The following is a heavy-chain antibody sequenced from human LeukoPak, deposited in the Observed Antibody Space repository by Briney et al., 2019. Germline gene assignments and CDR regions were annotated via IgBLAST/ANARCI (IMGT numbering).Heavy chain of an antibody. CDR3: ARPRYGSGSYNWFDP. J-gene: IGHJ5*02. CDR2: IYISGST. D-gene: IGHD3-10*01. Sequence: SETLSLTCTVSGGSISSYYWSWIRKPAGQGMEWIGRIYISGSTNYNPSLKSRVTMSVDTSKNQFSLKLSSVTAADTAVYYCARPRYGSGSYNWFDPWGQGTLVTVSS. V-gene: IGHV4-4*07. CDR1: GGSISSYY.